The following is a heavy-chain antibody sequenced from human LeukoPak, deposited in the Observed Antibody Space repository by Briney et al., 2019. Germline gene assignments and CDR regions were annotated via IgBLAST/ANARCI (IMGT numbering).Heavy chain of an antibody. D-gene: IGHD6-6*01. CDR2: ITGSSSYI. CDR1: GFTFSTYY. CDR3: ARVKEVRPARPFNWFDP. J-gene: IGHJ5*02. V-gene: IGHV3-21*04. Sequence: PGGSLRLSCAASGFTFSTYYMNWVRQAPGKGLEWVSFITGSSSYIYYTDSVKGRFTISRDNAKNSLFLQMNSLRSDDTAVYYCARVKEVRPARPFNWFDPWGQGTLVTVSS.